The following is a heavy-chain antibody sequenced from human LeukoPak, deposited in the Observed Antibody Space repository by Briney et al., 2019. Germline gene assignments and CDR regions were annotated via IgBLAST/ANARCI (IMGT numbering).Heavy chain of an antibody. CDR2: IRYDGSNK. V-gene: IGHV3-30*02. J-gene: IGHJ4*02. Sequence: GGSLRLSCAASGFTFSSYGMHWVRQGPGKGLEWVAFIRYDGSNKYYADSVKGRFTISRDNSKNTLYLKMNSLRAEDTAVYYCAKSPPHYYDFWSGYPDYFDYWGQGTLVTVSS. D-gene: IGHD3-3*01. CDR1: GFTFSSYG. CDR3: AKSPPHYYDFWSGYPDYFDY.